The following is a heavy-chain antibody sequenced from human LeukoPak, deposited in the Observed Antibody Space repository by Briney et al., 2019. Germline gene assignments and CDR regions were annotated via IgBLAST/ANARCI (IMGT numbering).Heavy chain of an antibody. CDR2: INPSGGST. CDR1: GYTFTNFY. J-gene: IGHJ4*02. CDR3: ARGYCSSTNCLPGGY. Sequence: ASVKVSCKASGYTFTNFYIHWVRQAPGQGLEWMGMINPSGGSTSYAQTFQGRVTTTRDTSTSTVHMKLSSLRSEDTALYYCARGYCSSTNCLPGGYWGQGTLVTVSS. V-gene: IGHV1-46*01. D-gene: IGHD2-2*01.